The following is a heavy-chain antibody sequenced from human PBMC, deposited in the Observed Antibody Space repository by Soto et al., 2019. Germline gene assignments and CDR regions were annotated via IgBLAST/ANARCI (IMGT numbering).Heavy chain of an antibody. V-gene: IGHV3-30*18. D-gene: IGHD6-19*01. CDR2: ISYDGRNK. CDR3: VKDGSSGWPYYYGMDV. J-gene: IGHJ6*02. CDR1: GFTFSSYG. Sequence: GGSLRLSCAASGFTFSSYGMHWVRQAPGKGLEWVAVISYDGRNKYYADSVKGRFTISRDNSKNTLYLQMSSLRPEDTAVYYCVKDGSSGWPYYYGMDVWGQGTTVTVSS.